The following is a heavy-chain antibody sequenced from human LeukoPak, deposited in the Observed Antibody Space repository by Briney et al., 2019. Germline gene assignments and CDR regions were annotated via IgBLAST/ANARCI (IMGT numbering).Heavy chain of an antibody. V-gene: IGHV4-30-2*01. J-gene: IGHJ4*02. CDR1: GDSISSGTYS. D-gene: IGHD2-2*02. CDR2: ISHSGST. CDR3: ARGLIVPSTIFDY. Sequence: PSETLSLTCAVSGDSISSGTYSWTWIRQPPGKGLEWIGFISHSGSTYYNPPLKSRVTMSVDRSENQFSLKLSSVTAADTAVYYCARGLIVPSTIFDYWGQGALVTVSS.